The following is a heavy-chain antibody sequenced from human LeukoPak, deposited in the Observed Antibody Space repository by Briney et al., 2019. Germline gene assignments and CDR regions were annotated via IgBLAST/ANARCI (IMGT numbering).Heavy chain of an antibody. CDR2: ISAYNGNT. Sequence: GASVKVSCKASGYTFTSYGISWVRQAPGQGLEWMGWISAYNGNTNYAQKLQGRVTMTTDTSTSTAYMELRSLRSDDTAVYYCAVTWLSQSGVPAAIQSFYWGQGTLVTVSS. CDR1: GYTFTSYG. V-gene: IGHV1-18*01. D-gene: IGHD2-2*01. CDR3: AVTWLSQSGVPAAIQSFY. J-gene: IGHJ4*02.